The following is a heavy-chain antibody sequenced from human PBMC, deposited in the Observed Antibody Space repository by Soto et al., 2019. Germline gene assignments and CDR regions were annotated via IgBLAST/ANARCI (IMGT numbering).Heavy chain of an antibody. Sequence: GRSLILSCAASGFTFSSYCMHWVRQAPGKGLEWVAVISYDGSNKYYADSVKGRFTISRDNSKNTLYLQMNSLRAEDTAVYYCAKVKALTYSSGWPFDYWGQGTLVTVSS. D-gene: IGHD6-19*01. V-gene: IGHV3-30*18. CDR3: AKVKALTYSSGWPFDY. CDR1: GFTFSSYC. CDR2: ISYDGSNK. J-gene: IGHJ4*02.